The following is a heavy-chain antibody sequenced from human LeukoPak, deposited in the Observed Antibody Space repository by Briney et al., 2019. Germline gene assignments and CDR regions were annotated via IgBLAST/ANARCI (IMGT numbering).Heavy chain of an antibody. CDR2: AFDSGST. V-gene: IGHV4-59*01. CDR1: GASFSTNY. D-gene: IGHD1-1*01. J-gene: IGHJ6*03. Sequence: SETLSLTCSVSGASFSTNYWSWIRQPPGRGLEWIGYAFDSGSTNYNPSLKSRVTISVVTSTKQFSLRLSSVTAADTAVYYCARLYQQSKWKYYYYYMDVWGKGTAVTVSS. CDR3: ARLYQQSKWKYYYYYMDV.